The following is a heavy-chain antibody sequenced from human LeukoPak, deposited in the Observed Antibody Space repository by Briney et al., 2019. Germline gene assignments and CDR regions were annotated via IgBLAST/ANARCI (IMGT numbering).Heavy chain of an antibody. D-gene: IGHD6-19*01. J-gene: IGHJ4*02. CDR2: IYNDGGKR. CDR3: TKDESGPYSSLSDA. V-gene: IGHV3-33*06. Sequence: GGSLRLSCAASGFTFSDYGMHWVRQAPGKGLEWVAVIYNDGGKRYYADSVKGRFTISRDNSKSTLYLQMDSLRDEDTAVYYCTKDESGPYSSLSDAWGEGTLVIVSS. CDR1: GFTFSDYG.